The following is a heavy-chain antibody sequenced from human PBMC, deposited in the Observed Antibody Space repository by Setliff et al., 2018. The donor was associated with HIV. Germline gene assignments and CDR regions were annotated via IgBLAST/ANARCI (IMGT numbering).Heavy chain of an antibody. Sequence: SETLSLTCTVSDVSISAYYWSWIRQPPGKGLEWIGSIYYSGTTYYNPSLKSRVTMSVDTSTSRLSLKVHSVTAADTAMYYCARGSHGTSWTDYWGQGTLVTVSS. J-gene: IGHJ4*02. CDR1: DVSISAYY. D-gene: IGHD6-13*01. V-gene: IGHV4-59*12. CDR3: ARGSHGTSWTDY. CDR2: IYYSGTT.